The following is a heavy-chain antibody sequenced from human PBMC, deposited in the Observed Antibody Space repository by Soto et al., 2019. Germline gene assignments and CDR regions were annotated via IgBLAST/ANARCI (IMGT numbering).Heavy chain of an antibody. J-gene: IGHJ6*02. CDR1: GYTFTSHG. CDR2: ISTYNSRT. D-gene: IGHD2-2*02. V-gene: IGHV1-18*04. Sequence: ASVKVSCKASGYTFTSHGISWVRQAPGQGLEWLGWISTYNSRTHYAQKVQGRVTMTTDTSTSTAYLDLRSLTFDDTAVYYCARARYCASPSCYKHYYYGMDTWGQGTTVTVSS. CDR3: ARARYCASPSCYKHYYYGMDT.